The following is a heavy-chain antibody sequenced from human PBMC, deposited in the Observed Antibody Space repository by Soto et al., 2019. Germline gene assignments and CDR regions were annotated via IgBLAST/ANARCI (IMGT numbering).Heavy chain of an antibody. J-gene: IGHJ6*02. CDR1: GYTFTSHG. CDR2: ISTYNSRT. D-gene: IGHD2-2*02. V-gene: IGHV1-18*04. Sequence: ASVKVSCKASGYTFTSHGISWVRQAPGQGLEWLGWISTYNSRTHYAQKVQGRVTMTTDTSTSTAYLDLRSLTFDDTAVYYCARARYCASPSCYKHYYYGMDTWGQGTTVTVSS. CDR3: ARARYCASPSCYKHYYYGMDT.